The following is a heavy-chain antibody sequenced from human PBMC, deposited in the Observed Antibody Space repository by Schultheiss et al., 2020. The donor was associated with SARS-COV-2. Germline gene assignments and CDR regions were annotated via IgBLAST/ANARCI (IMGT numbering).Heavy chain of an antibody. Sequence: GESLKISCAASGFTFSSYSMNWVRQAPGKGLVWVSRINSDGSSTSYADSVKGRFTISRDNSKNKLYLQMNSLRAEDTVVYYCAKDVDSSGWFDYWGQGTLVTVSS. J-gene: IGHJ5*01. CDR3: AKDVDSSGWFDY. CDR2: INSDGSST. D-gene: IGHD6-19*01. CDR1: GFTFSSYS. V-gene: IGHV3-74*01.